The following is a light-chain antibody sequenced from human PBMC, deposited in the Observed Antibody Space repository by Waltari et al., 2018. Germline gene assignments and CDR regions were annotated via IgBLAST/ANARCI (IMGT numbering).Light chain of an antibody. CDR2: GKN. CDR1: SLRTYY. J-gene: IGLJ2*01. Sequence: SSELSQDPAVSVALGQKVRITCQGDSLRTYYASWSRQKPGQSPVLLIYGKNNRPSGIPDRFSASSSGNTASLTITGARAEDEADYYCNTRDMSGDVVFGGGTKLTVL. V-gene: IGLV3-19*01. CDR3: NTRDMSGDVV.